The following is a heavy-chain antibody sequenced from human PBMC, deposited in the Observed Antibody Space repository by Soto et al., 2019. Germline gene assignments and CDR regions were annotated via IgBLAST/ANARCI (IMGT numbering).Heavy chain of an antibody. CDR3: ARSLYYYGSGRMYYYYYYMDV. Sequence: SETLSLTCAVYGGSFSGYYWSWIRQPPGKGLKWIGEINHSGSTNYNPSLKSRVTISVDTSKNQFSLKLSSVTAADTAVYYCARSLYYYGSGRMYYYYYYMDVWGKGTTVTVSS. J-gene: IGHJ6*03. V-gene: IGHV4-34*01. D-gene: IGHD3-10*01. CDR1: GGSFSGYY. CDR2: INHSGST.